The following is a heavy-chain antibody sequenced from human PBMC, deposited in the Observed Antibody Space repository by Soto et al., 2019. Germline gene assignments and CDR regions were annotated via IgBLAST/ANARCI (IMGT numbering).Heavy chain of an antibody. CDR2: ISSTSSTI. J-gene: IGHJ4*02. CDR1: GFTFIASS. D-gene: IGHD2-2*01. CDR3: ARVVWVYQLLLDY. V-gene: IGHV3-48*01. Sequence: GGSLRLSCTASGFTFIASSLAWVRQAPGKGLEWVSYISSTSSTIYYADSVKGRFTISRDNAKNSLSLQMKSLRADDTAVYYCARVVWVYQLLLDYWGLGTLVTVSS.